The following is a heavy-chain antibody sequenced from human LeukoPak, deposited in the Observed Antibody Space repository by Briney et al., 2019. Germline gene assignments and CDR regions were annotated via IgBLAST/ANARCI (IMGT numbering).Heavy chain of an antibody. CDR1: GGSISSYY. V-gene: IGHV4-59*06. D-gene: IGHD3-3*01. CDR2: IYYSGST. CDR3: ARGRREEHYDFWSGYYYGLDV. Sequence: PSETLSLTCTVSGGSISSYYWSWIRQHPGKGLEWIGYIYYSGSTYYNPSLKSRVTISVDTSTNQFSLKLSSVTAADTAVYYCARGRREEHYDFWSGYYYGLDVWGQGTTVTVSS. J-gene: IGHJ6*02.